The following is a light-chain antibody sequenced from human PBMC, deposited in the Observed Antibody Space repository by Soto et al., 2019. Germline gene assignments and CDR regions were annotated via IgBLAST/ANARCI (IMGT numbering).Light chain of an antibody. Sequence: QSVLTQPPSVSGAPGQWVTISCTGSNSNIGTGYDVHWYQQLPGTAPKLLVYGNSKRPSGVPDRFSGSKSGTSASLAITGLQAEDEADDYCQSSDSSLSGWVFGGGTKVTVL. J-gene: IGLJ3*02. CDR1: NSNIGTGYD. V-gene: IGLV1-40*01. CDR2: GNS. CDR3: QSSDSSLSGWV.